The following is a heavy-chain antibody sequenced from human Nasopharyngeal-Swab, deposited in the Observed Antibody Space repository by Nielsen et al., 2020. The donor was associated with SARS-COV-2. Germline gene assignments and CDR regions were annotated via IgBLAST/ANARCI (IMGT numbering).Heavy chain of an antibody. V-gene: IGHV7-4-1*02. CDR2: INTNTGHP. Sequence: WVRQAPGQGLEWMGWINTNTGHPTYAQGFTGRFVFSLDTSVSTAYLQISSLKAEDIVVYNCARAGRGSSSWYVMDYYYGMDVWGQGTTVTVSS. CDR3: ARAGRGSSSWYVMDYYYGMDV. J-gene: IGHJ6*02. D-gene: IGHD6-13*01.